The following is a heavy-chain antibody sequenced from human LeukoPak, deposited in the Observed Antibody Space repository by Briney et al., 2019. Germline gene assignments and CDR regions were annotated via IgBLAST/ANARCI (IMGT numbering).Heavy chain of an antibody. CDR1: GGTFSSYA. Sequence: SVKVSCKASGGTFSSYAISWVRQAPGQGLEWMGGIIPIFGTANYAQKFQGRVTITADESTSTAYMELSSLRSEDTAVYYCARGCSSTSCYPTSYDAFDIWGQGTMVTVSS. V-gene: IGHV1-69*13. J-gene: IGHJ3*02. CDR2: IIPIFGTA. D-gene: IGHD2-2*01. CDR3: ARGCSSTSCYPTSYDAFDI.